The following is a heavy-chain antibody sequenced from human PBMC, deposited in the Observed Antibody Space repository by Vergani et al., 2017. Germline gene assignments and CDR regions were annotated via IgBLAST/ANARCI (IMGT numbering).Heavy chain of an antibody. Sequence: VQLVQSGAEVKKPGSSVKVSCRVSGGTFGNNAFSWVRQAPGEGLQWMGRIVPVIGTANYAQRFQGRITITADESTSTAYMELSSLRSEDTAVYYCARDNWNLNYFDYWGQGTLVTVSS. CDR3: ARDNWNLNYFDY. V-gene: IGHV1-69*11. J-gene: IGHJ4*02. D-gene: IGHD1-7*01. CDR1: GGTFGNNA. CDR2: IVPVIGTA.